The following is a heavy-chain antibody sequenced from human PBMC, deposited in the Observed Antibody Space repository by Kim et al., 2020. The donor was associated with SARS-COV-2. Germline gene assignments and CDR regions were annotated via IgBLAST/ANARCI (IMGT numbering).Heavy chain of an antibody. CDR2: IDYSGST. CDR1: GGSITSYY. Sequence: SETLSLTCTVSGGSITSYYWSWIRQPPGKGLEWIGYIDYSGSTNYNPSLKSRVTISVDTSKNHFSLKLSSVTAADTAVYYCARDRFVSGSGGKDPKYNWFDPWGQGTLVTVSS. CDR3: ARDRFVSGSGGKDPKYNWFDP. J-gene: IGHJ5*02. V-gene: IGHV4-59*13. D-gene: IGHD3-10*01.